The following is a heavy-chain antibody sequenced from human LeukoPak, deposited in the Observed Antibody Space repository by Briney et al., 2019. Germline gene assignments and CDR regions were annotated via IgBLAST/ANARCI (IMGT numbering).Heavy chain of an antibody. CDR3: ARGSYYGSGSYPAYAFDI. J-gene: IGHJ3*02. CDR2: ISSSGSTI. CDR1: GFTFSDYY. V-gene: IGHV3-11*04. D-gene: IGHD3-10*01. Sequence: GGSLRLSCAASGFTFSDYYMSWIRQAPGKGLEWVSYISSSGSTIYYADSVKGRFTISRDNAKNSLYLQMNSLRAEDTAVYYCARGSYYGSGSYPAYAFDIWGQGTMVTVSS.